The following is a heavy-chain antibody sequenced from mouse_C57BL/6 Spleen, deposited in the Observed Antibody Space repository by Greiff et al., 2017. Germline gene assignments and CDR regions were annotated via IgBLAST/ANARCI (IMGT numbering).Heavy chain of an antibody. D-gene: IGHD1-1*01. CDR1: GYTFTSYG. CDR2: IYPRSGNT. Sequence: VQLQQSGAELVRPGASVKLSCKASGYTFTSYGISWVKQRTGQGLEWIGEIYPRSGNTYYNETFKGKATLTADKSSSTACMELRSLTSEDSEVYFCAGKGIEGRGGFAYWGQGTLVTVSA. CDR3: AGKGIEGRGGFAY. J-gene: IGHJ3*01. V-gene: IGHV1-81*01.